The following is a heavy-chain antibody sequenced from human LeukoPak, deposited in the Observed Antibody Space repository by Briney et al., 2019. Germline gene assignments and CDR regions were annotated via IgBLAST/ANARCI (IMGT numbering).Heavy chain of an antibody. V-gene: IGHV3-74*01. CDR1: GFTFSSSW. J-gene: IGHJ4*02. CDR3: ARALGSPLDF. Sequence: GGSLRLSCAASGFTFSSSWMHWVRQSPGEGLVWVSRLNDDGSTTTYADSVKGRFTISRDNAKNTLYLQMNSLRAEDTAVYYCARALGSPLDFWGQGTLVTVSS. CDR2: LNDDGSTT. D-gene: IGHD1-26*01.